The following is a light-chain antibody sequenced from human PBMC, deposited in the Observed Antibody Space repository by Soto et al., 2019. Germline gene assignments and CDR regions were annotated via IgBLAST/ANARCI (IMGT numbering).Light chain of an antibody. CDR2: DAY. V-gene: IGKV3-20*01. CDR1: QNFGSTY. Sequence: EVVLTQSPDTLSLSPGARATLSCRASQNFGSTYLAWYQQKPGQAPRLLIYDAYNRATGIPPRFSGTGSGTEFTLAINSLQPDDFATYYCQQYHRSSITVGQGTRLEIK. CDR3: QQYHRSSIT. J-gene: IGKJ5*01.